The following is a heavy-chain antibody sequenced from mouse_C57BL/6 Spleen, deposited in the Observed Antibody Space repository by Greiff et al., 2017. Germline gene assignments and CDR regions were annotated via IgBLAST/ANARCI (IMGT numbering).Heavy chain of an antibody. V-gene: IGHV10-1*01. D-gene: IGHD1-3*01. J-gene: IGHJ4*01. Sequence: EVQRVESGGGLVQPKGSLKLSCAASGFSFNTYAMNWVRQAPGKGLEWVARIRSKSNNYATYYADSVKDRFTISRDDSESMLYLQMNNLKTEDTAMYYCVRLGSAYAMDYWGQGTSGTVSS. CDR1: GFSFNTYA. CDR2: IRSKSNNYAT. CDR3: VRLGSAYAMDY.